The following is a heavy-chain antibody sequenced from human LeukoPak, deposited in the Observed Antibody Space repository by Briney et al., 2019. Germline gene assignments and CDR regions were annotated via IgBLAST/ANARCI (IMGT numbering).Heavy chain of an antibody. J-gene: IGHJ4*02. Sequence: PGGSLRLSCSASGFTFSSSVMHWVRQAPGKGLEYVSAITTNGRRTYYADSVKGRFTISRDNSKNTLYLQMSSLRVEDTAVYYCVSSRDGLNSPFDYWGQGTLVTVSS. CDR2: ITTNGRRT. V-gene: IGHV3-64D*06. D-gene: IGHD5-24*01. CDR1: GFTFSSSV. CDR3: VSSRDGLNSPFDY.